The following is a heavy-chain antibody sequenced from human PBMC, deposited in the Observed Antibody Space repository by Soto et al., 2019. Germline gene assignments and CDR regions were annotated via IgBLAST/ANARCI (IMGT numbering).Heavy chain of an antibody. CDR3: ARPHGGSSGWDNWFDP. CDR1: GGSFSGYY. V-gene: IGHV4-34*01. CDR2: INYSGST. J-gene: IGHJ5*02. Sequence: SETLSLTCAVYGGSFSGYYWTWIRQPPGKGLEWIGYINYSGSTNYNPSLKSRVTISVDTSKNQFSLKLSSVTAADTAVYYCARPHGGSSGWDNWFDPWGQGTLVTVSS. D-gene: IGHD6-25*01.